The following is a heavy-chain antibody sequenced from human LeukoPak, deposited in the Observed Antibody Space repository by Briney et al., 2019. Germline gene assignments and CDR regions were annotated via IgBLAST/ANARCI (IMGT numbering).Heavy chain of an antibody. Sequence: GESLKISCKGSGYTFSNYWIGWVRQMPGKGLEWMGIIYPGDSKTRYSPSFQGQVTISADKSISTAYLQWSSLKASDTAMYYCARHQFIQNLQNPTPFHIWGQGTVVTVSS. D-gene: IGHD5-24*01. J-gene: IGHJ3*02. V-gene: IGHV5-51*01. CDR1: GYTFSNYW. CDR3: ARHQFIQNLQNPTPFHI. CDR2: IYPGDSKT.